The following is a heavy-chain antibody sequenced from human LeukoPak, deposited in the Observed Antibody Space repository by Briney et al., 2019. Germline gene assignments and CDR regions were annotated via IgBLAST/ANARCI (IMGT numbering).Heavy chain of an antibody. V-gene: IGHV4-30-4*01. CDR1: GGSISSGDYY. Sequence: SETLSLTCTVSGGSISSGDYYWSWIRQPPGKGLEWIGYIYYSGSTYYNPSLKSRVTISVDTSKNQFSLKLSSVTAADTAVYYCARDPVDYGSGSYYMDWGQGTLVTVSS. CDR3: ARDPVDYGSGSYYMD. J-gene: IGHJ4*02. CDR2: IYYSGST. D-gene: IGHD3-10*01.